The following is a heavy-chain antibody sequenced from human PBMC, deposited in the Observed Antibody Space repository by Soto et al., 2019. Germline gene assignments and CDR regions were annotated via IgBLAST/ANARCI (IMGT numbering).Heavy chain of an antibody. CDR3: ARARIVGATTFGGMDV. Sequence: ASVKVSCKASGYTFTSYCMHWVRQAPGQGLEWMGIINPSGGSTSYAQKFQGRVTMTRDTSTSTVYMELSSLRSEDTAVYYCARARIVGATTFGGMDVWGQGTTVTVSS. D-gene: IGHD1-26*01. V-gene: IGHV1-46*01. J-gene: IGHJ6*02. CDR1: GYTFTSYC. CDR2: INPSGGST.